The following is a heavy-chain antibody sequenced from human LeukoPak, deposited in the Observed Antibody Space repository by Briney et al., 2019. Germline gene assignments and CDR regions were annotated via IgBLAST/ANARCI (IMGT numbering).Heavy chain of an antibody. CDR3: VRTNTILDAFDI. D-gene: IGHD3-3*01. CDR2: ISSGGTTI. V-gene: IGHV3-48*03. Sequence: GGSLRLSCAASGFTFSSPDMNWVRQSPGKGLEWLSYISSGGTTIYYADSVKGRFSISRDNAKNSLYLQMNSLRAEDTAVFYCVRTNTILDAFDIWGQGTMVIVSS. CDR1: GFTFSSPD. J-gene: IGHJ3*02.